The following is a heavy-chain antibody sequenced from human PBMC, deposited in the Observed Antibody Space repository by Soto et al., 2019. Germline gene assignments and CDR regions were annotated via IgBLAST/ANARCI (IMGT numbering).Heavy chain of an antibody. CDR1: GYTFSDSY. Sequence: QVQLVQSGAEVKTPGASVRVSCRASGYTFSDSYIHWVRQALGQGLEWLGWINPTYGGATYEQKFQGRVTMTRDTSISTAYMELRRLQSDDTAVYYCARDMGGSSSFLGYWGQGTLVTVSS. CDR2: INPTYGGA. V-gene: IGHV1-2*02. J-gene: IGHJ4*02. CDR3: ARDMGGSSSFLGY. D-gene: IGHD6-6*01.